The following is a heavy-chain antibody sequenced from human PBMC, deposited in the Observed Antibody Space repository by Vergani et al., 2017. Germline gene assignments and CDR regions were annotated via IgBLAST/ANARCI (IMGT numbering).Heavy chain of an antibody. CDR1: GFTFSSYG. CDR2: IWYDGSNK. J-gene: IGHJ4*02. V-gene: IGHV3-33*06. CDR3: AKDAGGGLDY. D-gene: IGHD3-10*01. Sequence: QVQLVESGGGVVQPGRSLRLSCAASGFTFSSYGMHWVRQAPGKGLEWVAVIWYDGSNKYYADSVKGRFTISRDNSNNTLYLQMNSLIAEDTAVYYCAKDAGGGLDYWGQGTLVTVSS.